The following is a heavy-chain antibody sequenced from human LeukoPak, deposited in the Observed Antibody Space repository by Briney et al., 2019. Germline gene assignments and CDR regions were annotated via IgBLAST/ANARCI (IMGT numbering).Heavy chain of an antibody. CDR2: IIPIFGTA. CDR3: AREIWFGELLSDY. Sequence: SVKVSCKASGGTFSSYAISWVRQAPGQGLEWMGRIIPIFGTANYAQKFQGRVTITTDESTSTAYMELSSLRSEDTAVYYCAREIWFGELLSDYWGQGTLVTVSS. J-gene: IGHJ4*02. V-gene: IGHV1-69*05. CDR1: GGTFSSYA. D-gene: IGHD3-10*01.